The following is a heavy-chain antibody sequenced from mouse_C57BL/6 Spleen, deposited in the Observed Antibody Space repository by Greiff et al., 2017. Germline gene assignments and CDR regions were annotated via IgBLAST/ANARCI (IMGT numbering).Heavy chain of an antibody. Sequence: VQLQQSGPELVKPGASVKISCKASGYAFSSSWMNWVKQRPGKGLEWIGRIYPGDGDTNYNGKFKGKATLTADKSSSTAYMQLSSLTSEDSAVYFCARTGDYYGSRSFDYWGQGTTLTVSS. J-gene: IGHJ2*01. CDR1: GYAFSSSW. CDR3: ARTGDYYGSRSFDY. CDR2: IYPGDGDT. V-gene: IGHV1-82*01. D-gene: IGHD1-1*01.